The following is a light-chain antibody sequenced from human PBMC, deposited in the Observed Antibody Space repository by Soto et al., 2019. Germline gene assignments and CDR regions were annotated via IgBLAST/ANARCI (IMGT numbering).Light chain of an antibody. V-gene: IGLV2-23*01. CDR1: SSNIGNYKL. Sequence: QSALTQPASVSGSPGQSITISCTGTSSNIGNYKLVSWYQQHPGKAPKLIIYEDRKRPSGLSNRFSGSKSGHTASLTISGLQAEDEADYYCCSYAGSNTVIFGGGTKVTVL. CDR3: CSYAGSNTVI. CDR2: EDR. J-gene: IGLJ2*01.